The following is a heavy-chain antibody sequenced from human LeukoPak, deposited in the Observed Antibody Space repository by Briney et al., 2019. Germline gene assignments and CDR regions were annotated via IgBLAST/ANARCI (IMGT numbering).Heavy chain of an antibody. CDR2: ISGSGGST. CDR1: GFTFSSYA. D-gene: IGHD2-21*01. Sequence: GGSLRLSCAASGFTFSSYAMSWVRQAPGKGVEWVSAISGSGGSTYYADSVKGRFTSSRDNSKNTLYLQMNSLRAEDTAVYYCAKPDVGISAPFDYWGQGTLVTVSS. V-gene: IGHV3-23*01. CDR3: AKPDVGISAPFDY. J-gene: IGHJ4*02.